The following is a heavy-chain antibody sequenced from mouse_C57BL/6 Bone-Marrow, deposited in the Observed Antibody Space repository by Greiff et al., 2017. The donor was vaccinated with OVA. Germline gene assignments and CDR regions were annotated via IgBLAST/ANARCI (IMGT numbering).Heavy chain of an antibody. Sequence: VQLQQPGAELVRPGSSVKLSCKASGYTFTSYWMHWVKQRPIQGLEWIGNIDPSDSETHYNQKFKDKATLTVDKSSSTAYMQLSSLTSEDSAVYYCARAGSSYGWYFDVWGTGTTVTVSS. V-gene: IGHV1-52*01. D-gene: IGHD1-1*01. CDR3: ARAGSSYGWYFDV. CDR2: IDPSDSET. J-gene: IGHJ1*03. CDR1: GYTFTSYW.